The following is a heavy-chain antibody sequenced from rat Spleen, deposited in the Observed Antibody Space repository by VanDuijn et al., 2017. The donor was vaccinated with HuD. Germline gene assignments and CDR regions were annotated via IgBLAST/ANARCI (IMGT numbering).Heavy chain of an antibody. V-gene: IGHV5S13*01. J-gene: IGHJ2*01. CDR2: ISTRGGST. CDR1: GFAFSDYY. CDR3: VRHYYDGGYYYFDY. D-gene: IGHD1-12*02. Sequence: EVQLVESDGGLVQPGRSLKLSCATSGFAFSDYYMAWVRQAPTKGLDWVATISTRGGSTYYRDSVKGRCTISRDNAENTQYLQMDSLRSEDTATYYCVRHYYDGGYYYFDYWGQGVMVTVSS.